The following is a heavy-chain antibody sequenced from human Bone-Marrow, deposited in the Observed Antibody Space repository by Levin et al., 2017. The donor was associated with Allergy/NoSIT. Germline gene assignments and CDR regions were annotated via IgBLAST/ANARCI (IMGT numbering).Heavy chain of an antibody. Sequence: GGSLRLSCAASGFTFTTFNMNWVRQAPGKGLEWVASISRSGADLFYTDSVKGRFTISRDNAKNSLHLQMNSLRAEDTAVYYCARPAGYYDLWISTTPYYYYMDVWGKGTTVTVSS. CDR1: GFTFTTFN. J-gene: IGHJ6*03. CDR2: ISRSGADL. CDR3: ARPAGYYDLWISTTPYYYYMDV. V-gene: IGHV3-21*01. D-gene: IGHD3-3*01.